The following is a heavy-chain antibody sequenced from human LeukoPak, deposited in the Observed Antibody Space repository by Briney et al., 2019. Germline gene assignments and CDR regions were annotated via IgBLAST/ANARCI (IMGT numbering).Heavy chain of an antibody. CDR3: AGHHPRNTVDF. V-gene: IGHV4-59*08. Sequence: SGTLSLTCTVSGGSISSYYWSWIRQPPGKGLEWIAYISDIGNINYNPSLKSRVTISLDTSKNQFSLKLSSVTAADTAVYYCAGHHPRNTVDFWGQGTLVTVSS. CDR2: ISDIGNI. J-gene: IGHJ4*02. CDR1: GGSISSYY. D-gene: IGHD2/OR15-2a*01.